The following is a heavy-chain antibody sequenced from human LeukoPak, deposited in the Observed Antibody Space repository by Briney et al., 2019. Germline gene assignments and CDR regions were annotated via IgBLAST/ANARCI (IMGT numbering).Heavy chain of an antibody. V-gene: IGHV1-18*01. D-gene: IGHD4-17*01. Sequence: ASVKVSCEASGYTFTSYGISWVRQAPGQGLEWMGWISAYNGNTNYAQKLQGRVTMTTDTSTSTAYMELRSLRSDDTAVYYCARRFDYGDYSYFDYWGQGTLVTVSS. CDR1: GYTFTSYG. CDR3: ARRFDYGDYSYFDY. CDR2: ISAYNGNT. J-gene: IGHJ4*02.